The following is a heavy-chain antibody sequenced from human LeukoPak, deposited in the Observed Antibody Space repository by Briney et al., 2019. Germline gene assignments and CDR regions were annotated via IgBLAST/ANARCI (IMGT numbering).Heavy chain of an antibody. V-gene: IGHV1-2*06. CDR3: ARDTSEMATSIDY. J-gene: IGHJ4*02. CDR1: GYTFTGYY. CDR2: INPNSGGT. D-gene: IGHD5-24*01. Sequence: ASVKVSCKASGYTFTGYYMHWVRQAPGQGLEWMGRINPNSGGTNYAQKFQGRVTMTRGTSISTAYMELSRLRSDDTAVYYCARDTSEMATSIDYWGQGTLVTVSS.